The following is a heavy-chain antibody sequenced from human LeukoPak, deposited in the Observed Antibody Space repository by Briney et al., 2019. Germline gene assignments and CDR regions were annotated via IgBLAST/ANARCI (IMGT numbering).Heavy chain of an antibody. Sequence: GESLKISCQGSGYSFTNYWIAWVRQMPEKGLEWMGVIYPGDSDARYSPSFQGQVTISADKSISTAYLQWSSLKASDTAMNYCASRSQTGAFDIWGQGTLVTVSS. V-gene: IGHV5-51*01. CDR2: IYPGDSDA. D-gene: IGHD2-15*01. CDR3: ASRSQTGAFDI. J-gene: IGHJ3*02. CDR1: GYSFTNYW.